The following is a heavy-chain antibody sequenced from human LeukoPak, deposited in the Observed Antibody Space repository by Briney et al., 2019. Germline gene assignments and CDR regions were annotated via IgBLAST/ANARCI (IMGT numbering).Heavy chain of an antibody. CDR3: ARGGVVADY. Sequence: SETLSLTCTVSGGSVSSGSYYWSWIRQPPGKGLEWIGYIYYSGSTNYNPSLKSRVTISVDTSKNQFSLKLSSVTAADTAVYYCARGGVVADYWGQETLVTVSS. V-gene: IGHV4-61*01. J-gene: IGHJ4*02. CDR2: IYYSGST. CDR1: GGSVSSGSYY. D-gene: IGHD3-3*01.